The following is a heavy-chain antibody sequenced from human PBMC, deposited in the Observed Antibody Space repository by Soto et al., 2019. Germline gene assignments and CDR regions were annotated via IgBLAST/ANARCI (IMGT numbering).Heavy chain of an antibody. D-gene: IGHD3-16*01. Sequence: SETLSLTCTVSGGSISSGGYYWSWIRQHPGKGLEWIGYIYYSGSTYYNPSLKSRVTISVDTSKNQFSLKLSSVTAADTAVYYCASGGESKYYFDYWGQGTLVTVSS. J-gene: IGHJ4*02. V-gene: IGHV4-31*03. CDR1: GGSISSGGYY. CDR2: IYYSGST. CDR3: ASGGESKYYFDY.